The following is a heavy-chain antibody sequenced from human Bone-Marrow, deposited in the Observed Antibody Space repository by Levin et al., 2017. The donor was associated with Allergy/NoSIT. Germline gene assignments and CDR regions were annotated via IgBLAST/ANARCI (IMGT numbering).Heavy chain of an antibody. J-gene: IGHJ6*02. CDR3: TRTHYDILTGLQYYNMDV. V-gene: IGHV3-33*01. D-gene: IGHD3-9*01. CDR1: GFTFTSYG. Sequence: GGSLRLSCAASGFTFTSYGLHWVRQAPGKGLEWVAVIWYDGSKKYYADSVKGRFTISRDNSKNTLYLQMNSLRAEDTAVYYCTRTHYDILTGLQYYNMDVWGQGTTVTVSS. CDR2: IWYDGSKK.